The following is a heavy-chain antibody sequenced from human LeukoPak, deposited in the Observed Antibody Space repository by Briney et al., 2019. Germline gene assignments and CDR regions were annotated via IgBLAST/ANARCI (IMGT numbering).Heavy chain of an antibody. J-gene: IGHJ4*02. D-gene: IGHD3-22*01. CDR3: VEGGAPSYYDGSGDAYFDY. CDR1: GFTFSSYA. V-gene: IGHV3-23*01. CDR2: ISASGGRT. Sequence: PWGSLRLSCAASGFTFSSYAMSWVRQAPGKGLEWVSVISASGGRTSYADSVKGRFTVSRDNSKNTLYLQMNSLRAEDTAVYFCVEGGAPSYYDGSGDAYFDYWGQGTLVTVSS.